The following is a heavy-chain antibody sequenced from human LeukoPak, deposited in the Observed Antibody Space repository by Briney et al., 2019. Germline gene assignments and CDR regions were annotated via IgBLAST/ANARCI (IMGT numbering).Heavy chain of an antibody. J-gene: IGHJ5*02. V-gene: IGHV4-4*02. CDR2: IFRSGET. D-gene: IGHD4-17*01. CDR3: ARGRHGDFGNWFDP. CDR1: GGSINSSNW. Sequence: SETPSLTCTIFGGSINSSNWWNWVRQSPGKGLEWIGEIFRSGETNYNSSLEGRLTISVDRTKNQFSLRLNSVTAADTAVYYCARGRHGDFGNWFDPWGQGTPVIVAS.